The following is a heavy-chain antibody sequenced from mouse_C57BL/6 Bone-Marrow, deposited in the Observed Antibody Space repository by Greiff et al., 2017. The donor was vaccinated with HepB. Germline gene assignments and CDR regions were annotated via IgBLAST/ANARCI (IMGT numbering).Heavy chain of an antibody. CDR1: GYSITSGYY. CDR3: AGDGGTYYGYDRFAY. D-gene: IGHD2-9*01. J-gene: IGHJ3*01. CDR2: ISYDGSN. Sequence: EVQRVESGPGLVKPSQSLSLTCSVTGYSITSGYYWNWIRQFPGNKLEWMGYISYDGSNNYNPSLKNRISITRDTSKNQFFLKLNSVTTEDTATYYCAGDGGTYYGYDRFAYWGQETLVTVSA. V-gene: IGHV3-6*01.